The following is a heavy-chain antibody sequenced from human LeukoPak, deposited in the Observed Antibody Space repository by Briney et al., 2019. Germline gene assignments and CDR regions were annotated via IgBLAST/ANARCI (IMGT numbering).Heavy chain of an antibody. CDR3: ARGLRSSWYERDY. CDR1: RYTFTSYD. D-gene: IGHD6-13*01. Sequence: ASVKVSCKASRYTFTSYDINWVRQATGQGLEWMGWMNPNSGNTGYAQKFQGRVTMTRNTSISTAYMELSSLRSEDTAVYYCARGLRSSWYERDYWGQGTLVTVSS. CDR2: MNPNSGNT. V-gene: IGHV1-8*01. J-gene: IGHJ4*02.